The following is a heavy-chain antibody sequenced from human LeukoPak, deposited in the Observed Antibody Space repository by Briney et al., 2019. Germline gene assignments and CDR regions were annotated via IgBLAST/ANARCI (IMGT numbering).Heavy chain of an antibody. V-gene: IGHV1-2*02. CDR1: GYTFTGYY. CDR2: INPNSGGT. Sequence: ASMKVSCKASGYTFTGYYMHWVRQAPGQGLEWMGWINPNSGGTNYAQKFQGRVIMTRDTSISTAYMELSRLRSDDTAVYYCARGGVVRDYYYYMDVWGKGTTVTVSS. D-gene: IGHD3-3*01. J-gene: IGHJ6*03. CDR3: ARGGVVRDYYYYMDV.